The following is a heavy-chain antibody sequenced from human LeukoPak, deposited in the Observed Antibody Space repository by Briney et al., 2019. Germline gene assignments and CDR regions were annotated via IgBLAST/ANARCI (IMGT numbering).Heavy chain of an antibody. CDR2: MYDSVRI. D-gene: IGHD2-2*01. CDR1: GGSMISYY. Sequence: SETLSLTCTVSGGSMISYYWTWVRQAPGKGLEWIGYMYDSVRIHYNPSLESRVTISVDTSKKQFSLKLSSGTAADTAVYYCARKVRRGYCSSTSCYDSDAFDIWGQGTMVTVSS. V-gene: IGHV4-59*01. J-gene: IGHJ3*02. CDR3: ARKVRRGYCSSTSCYDSDAFDI.